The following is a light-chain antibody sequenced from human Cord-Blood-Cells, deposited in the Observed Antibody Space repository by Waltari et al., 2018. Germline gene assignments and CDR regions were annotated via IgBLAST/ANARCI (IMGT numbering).Light chain of an antibody. CDR2: RNN. V-gene: IGLV10-54*01. CDR3: SAWDSSLSAWV. Sequence: QAGLTPPPSVSKGLRQTATLTCTGYSNNVPNPAPAWLQQHQGHPPKLLSYRNNNRPSGISERVSASRSGNTASLTITGLQPEDEADYYCSAWDSSLSAWVFGGGTKLTVL. J-gene: IGLJ3*02. CDR1: SNNVPNPA.